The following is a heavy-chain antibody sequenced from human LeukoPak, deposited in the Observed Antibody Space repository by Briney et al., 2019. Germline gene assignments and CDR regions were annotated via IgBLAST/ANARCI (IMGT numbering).Heavy chain of an antibody. D-gene: IGHD6-19*01. CDR1: GYTFTGYY. J-gene: IGHJ4*02. CDR3: ARDSSSGWPTTVDY. Sequence: ASVKVSCKASGYTFTGYYMHRVRQAPGQGLEWMGWINPNSGGTNYAQKFQGRVTMTRDTSISTAYMELSRLRSDDTAVYYCARDSSSGWPTTVDYWGQGTLVTVSS. V-gene: IGHV1-2*02. CDR2: INPNSGGT.